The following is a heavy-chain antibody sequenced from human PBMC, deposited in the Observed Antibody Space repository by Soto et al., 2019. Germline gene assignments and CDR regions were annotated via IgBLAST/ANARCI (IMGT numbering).Heavy chain of an antibody. D-gene: IGHD3-9*01. Sequence: SETLSLTCAVSGGSISTSNWWSWVRQPPGKGLEWIGEVYRTGSTNYSPSLESRVIVSVDKSKNQFSLKLTNMDPVDTATYYCAHRRGDLLTGHYYFDYWGQGTLVTVSS. J-gene: IGHJ4*02. CDR3: AHRRGDLLTGHYYFDY. V-gene: IGHV4-4*02. CDR1: GGSISTSNW. CDR2: VYRTGST.